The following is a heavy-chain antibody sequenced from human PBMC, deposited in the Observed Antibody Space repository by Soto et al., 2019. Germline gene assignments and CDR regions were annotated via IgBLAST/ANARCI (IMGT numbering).Heavy chain of an antibody. D-gene: IGHD3-9*01. Sequence: PVGSLRLSCAASGFTFGSHAMHWVRQAPGKGLEWVSSISSSSSYIYYADSVKGRLTISRDNAKNSLYLQMNSLRADDTAVYYCASYDILTGPDYWGQGTLVTVSS. CDR3: ASYDILTGPDY. CDR1: GFTFGSHA. V-gene: IGHV3-21*01. CDR2: ISSSSSYI. J-gene: IGHJ4*02.